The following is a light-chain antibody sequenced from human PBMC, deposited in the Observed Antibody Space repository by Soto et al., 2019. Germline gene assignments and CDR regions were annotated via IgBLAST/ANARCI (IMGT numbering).Light chain of an antibody. Sequence: QSALTQPASVSGSPGQSITISCTGTSSDVGGYNYVSWYQQHPGKVPKLMIYDVSNRPSGVSNRFSGSKSGSTASLTISGLQAEDEADYYCSSYTSSSTLYVFGTGTKVTVL. CDR3: SSYTSSSTLYV. CDR1: SSDVGGYNY. V-gene: IGLV2-14*01. J-gene: IGLJ1*01. CDR2: DVS.